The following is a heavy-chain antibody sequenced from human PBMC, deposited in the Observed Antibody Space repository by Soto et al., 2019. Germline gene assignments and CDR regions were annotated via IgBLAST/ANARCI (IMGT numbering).Heavy chain of an antibody. CDR3: SRLGSSGWAQPPPEGMDV. CDR2: IYPGDSDT. V-gene: IGHV5-51*01. D-gene: IGHD6-19*01. Sequence: PGESLKISCKGSGYSFTSYWTGWVRQMPGKGLEWMGIIYPGDSDTRYSPSFQGQGTISADKSISTAYLQWSSLKASDTGMHYCSRLGSSGWAQPPPEGMDVGGQGTTVTLSS. CDR1: GYSFTSYW. J-gene: IGHJ6*02.